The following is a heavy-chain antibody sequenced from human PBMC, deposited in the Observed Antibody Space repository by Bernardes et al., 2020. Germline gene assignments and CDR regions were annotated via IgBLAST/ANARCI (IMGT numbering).Heavy chain of an antibody. V-gene: IGHV3-23*01. CDR2: ISGSGGST. CDR3: AKGEPYYYGSGSRDAGVVWGDY. Sequence: GGSLRLSCAASGFTFSSYAMSWVRQAPGKGLEWVSAISGSGGSTYYADSVKGRFTISRDNSKNTLYLQMNSLRAEDTAVYYCAKGEPYYYGSGSRDAGVVWGDYWGQGTLVTVSS. D-gene: IGHD3-10*01. CDR1: GFTFSSYA. J-gene: IGHJ4*02.